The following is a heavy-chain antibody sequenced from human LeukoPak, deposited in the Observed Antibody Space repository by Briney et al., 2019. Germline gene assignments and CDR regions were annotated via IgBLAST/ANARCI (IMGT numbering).Heavy chain of an antibody. CDR3: ARHEVVGASDAFDI. D-gene: IGHD1-26*01. Sequence: SETLSLTCTVSGGSISSSNYYWGWIRQPPGKGLEWIGYIYYSGSTNYNPSLKSRVTISVDTSKNQFSLKLSSVTAADTAVYYCARHEVVGASDAFDIWGQGTMVTVSS. CDR2: IYYSGST. CDR1: GGSISSSNYY. V-gene: IGHV4-61*05. J-gene: IGHJ3*02.